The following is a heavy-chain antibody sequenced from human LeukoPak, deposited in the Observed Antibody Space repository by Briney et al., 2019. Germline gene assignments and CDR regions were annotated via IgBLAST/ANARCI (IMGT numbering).Heavy chain of an antibody. CDR2: IKLDGSET. Sequence: GGSLRLSCAASGFTFSGYWMNWVRQAPGKGLEWVANIKLDGSETHYADSVEGRFTISRDNARNSLYLQMHSLRVEDAAVYYCARDRWGYSSSWYWPAFDIWGQGTMVTVSS. J-gene: IGHJ3*02. CDR3: ARDRWGYSSSWYWPAFDI. V-gene: IGHV3-7*01. D-gene: IGHD6-13*01. CDR1: GFTFSGYW.